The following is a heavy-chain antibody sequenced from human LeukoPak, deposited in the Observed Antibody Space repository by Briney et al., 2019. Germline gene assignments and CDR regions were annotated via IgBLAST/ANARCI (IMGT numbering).Heavy chain of an antibody. CDR3: ARAFADGYNSSPFDY. Sequence: GGSLRLSCAASGFTFSSYSMNWVRQAPGKGLEWVSSISSSSSYIYYADSVKGRFTISRDNAKNSLYLQMNSLRAEDTAVYYCARAFADGYNSSPFDYWGQGTLVTHSS. J-gene: IGHJ4*02. V-gene: IGHV3-21*01. CDR2: ISSSSSYI. D-gene: IGHD5-24*01. CDR1: GFTFSSYS.